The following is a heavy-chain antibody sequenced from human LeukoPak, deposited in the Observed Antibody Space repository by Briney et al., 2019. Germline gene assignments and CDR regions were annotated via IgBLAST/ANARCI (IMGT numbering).Heavy chain of an antibody. V-gene: IGHV3-53*01. Sequence: GGSLRLSCAASGFTVSSNYMSWVRQAPGKGLEWVSVIYNAGDRYYADSVKGRFTISRDSSKNTLYLQVNSPRAEDTAVYYCVTRSGSYYYWGQGILVTVSS. CDR3: VTRSGSYYY. J-gene: IGHJ4*02. CDR1: GFTVSSNY. D-gene: IGHD1-26*01. CDR2: IYNAGDR.